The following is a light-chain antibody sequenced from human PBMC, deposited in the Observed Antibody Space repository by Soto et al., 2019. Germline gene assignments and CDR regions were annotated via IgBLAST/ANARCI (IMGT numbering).Light chain of an antibody. J-gene: IGLJ1*01. CDR1: SSDVGGYNS. Sequence: QSALTQPASVSGSPGLSIAISCTGTSSDVGGYNSVSWYQQHPGKATKLMIYDVSNRPSGVSNRFSGSKSGNTASLTISGLQAEDEGDYYCSSYTTGGSYVFGTGTRSPS. CDR3: SSYTTGGSYV. CDR2: DVS. V-gene: IGLV2-14*01.